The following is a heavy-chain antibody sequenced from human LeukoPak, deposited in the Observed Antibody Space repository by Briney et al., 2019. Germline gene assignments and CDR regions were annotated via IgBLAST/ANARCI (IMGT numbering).Heavy chain of an antibody. V-gene: IGHV4-34*01. CDR2: INHSVST. Sequence: SETLSLTCAVYGGSFSGYYWSWIRQPPGKGLEWIGEINHSVSTNYNPSLKSRVTISVDTSKNQFSLKLSSVTAADTAVYYCARDVDTPMVDAFDIWGQGTTVTVSS. CDR3: ARDVDTPMVDAFDI. D-gene: IGHD5-18*01. J-gene: IGHJ3*02. CDR1: GGSFSGYY.